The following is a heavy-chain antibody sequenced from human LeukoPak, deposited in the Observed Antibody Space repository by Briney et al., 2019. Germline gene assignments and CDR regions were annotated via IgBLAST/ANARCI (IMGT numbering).Heavy chain of an antibody. J-gene: IGHJ4*02. CDR2: ISSSSSYI. Sequence: GGSLRLSCAASGFTFSSYSMNWVRQAPGKGLEWVSSISSSSSYIYYADSVKGRFTISRDNAKNSLYLQMNSLRAEDTAVYYCALQGYGSGSYNYWGQGTLVTVSS. CDR1: GFTFSSYS. D-gene: IGHD3-10*01. CDR3: ALQGYGSGSYNY. V-gene: IGHV3-21*01.